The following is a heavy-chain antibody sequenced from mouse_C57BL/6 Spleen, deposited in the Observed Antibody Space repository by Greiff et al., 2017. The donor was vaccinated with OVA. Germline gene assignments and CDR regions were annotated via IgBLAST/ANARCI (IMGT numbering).Heavy chain of an antibody. V-gene: IGHV1-64*01. J-gene: IGHJ2*01. Sequence: VKLQQPGAELVKPGASVKLSCKASGYTFTSYWMHWVKQRPGQGLEWIGMIHPNSGSTNYNEKFKSKATLTVDKSSSTAYMQLSSLTSEDSAVYYCARFAYDVDYFDYWGQGTTLTVSS. CDR1: GYTFTSYW. CDR3: ARFAYDVDYFDY. D-gene: IGHD2-12*01. CDR2: IHPNSGST.